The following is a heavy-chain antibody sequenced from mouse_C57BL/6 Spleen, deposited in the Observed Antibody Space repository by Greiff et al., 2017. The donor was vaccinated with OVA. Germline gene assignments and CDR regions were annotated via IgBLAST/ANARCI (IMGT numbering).Heavy chain of an antibody. Sequence: QVTLKVCGPGILQSSQTLSLTCSFSGFSLSTSGMGVSWIRQPSGKGLEWLAHIYWDDDKRYNPSLKSRLTISKDTSRNQVFLKITSVDTADTATYYCARKEGGGYYVDWYFDVWGTGTTVTVSS. CDR1: GFSLSTSGMG. V-gene: IGHV8-12*01. CDR3: ARKEGGGYYVDWYFDV. CDR2: IYWDDDK. D-gene: IGHD2-3*01. J-gene: IGHJ1*03.